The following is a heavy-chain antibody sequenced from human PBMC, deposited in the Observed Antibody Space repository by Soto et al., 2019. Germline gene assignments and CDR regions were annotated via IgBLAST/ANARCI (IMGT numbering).Heavy chain of an antibody. CDR2: IYSGGST. CDR1: GVTISSSSYY. Sequence: ETLSLTCTVSGVTISSSSYYWGWIRQPPGKGLEWVSVIYSGGSTYYADSVKGRFTISRHNSKNTLYLQMNSLRAEDTAVYYCARSSRSSGWYDYWGQGTLVTVSS. V-gene: IGHV3-53*04. D-gene: IGHD6-19*01. CDR3: ARSSRSSGWYDY. J-gene: IGHJ4*02.